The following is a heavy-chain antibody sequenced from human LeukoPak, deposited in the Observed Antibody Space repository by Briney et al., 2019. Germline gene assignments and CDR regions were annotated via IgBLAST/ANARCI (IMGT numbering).Heavy chain of an antibody. CDR1: GFTLSSYA. CDR2: TSSSDAGT. CDR3: VRLQDY. Sequence: GGSLRLSCAASGFTLSSYAMSWVRQAPGKGLEWVSATSSSDAGTYHAESVKGRFTISRDNSKNTPYLQMNSLRAEDTAVYYCVRLQDYWGQGTLVTVSS. V-gene: IGHV3-23*01. J-gene: IGHJ4*02. D-gene: IGHD2-15*01.